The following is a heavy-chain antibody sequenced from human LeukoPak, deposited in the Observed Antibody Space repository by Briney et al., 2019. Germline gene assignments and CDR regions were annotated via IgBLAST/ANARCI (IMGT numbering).Heavy chain of an antibody. Sequence: SVKVSCKASGGTFSSYAISWVRQAPGQGLEWMGGIIPIFGTANYAQKLQGRVTMTTDTSTSTAYMELRSLRSDDTAVYYCARGRVGATFDYWGQGTLVTVSS. V-gene: IGHV1-69*05. J-gene: IGHJ4*02. D-gene: IGHD1-26*01. CDR3: ARGRVGATFDY. CDR1: GGTFSSYA. CDR2: IIPIFGTA.